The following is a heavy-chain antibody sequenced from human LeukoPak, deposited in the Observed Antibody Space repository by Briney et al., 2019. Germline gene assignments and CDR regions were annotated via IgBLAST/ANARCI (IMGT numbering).Heavy chain of an antibody. CDR3: ARGKPYDSDFWSGYYWYFDL. J-gene: IGHJ2*01. Sequence: SETLSLTCAIYGGSFSGYYWSLIRQPPGKGLEWIGEINDSGSTNYNPSLKSRVSVSVDASKNQFSLKLYLVTAADTAVYYCARGKPYDSDFWSGYYWYFDLWGRGTLVTVSS. CDR1: GGSFSGYY. CDR2: INDSGST. V-gene: IGHV4-34*01. D-gene: IGHD3-3*01.